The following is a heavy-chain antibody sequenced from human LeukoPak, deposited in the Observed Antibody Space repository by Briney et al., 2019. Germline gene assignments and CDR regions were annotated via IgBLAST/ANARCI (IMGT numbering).Heavy chain of an antibody. CDR3: IGSGGWPGY. CDR2: IASDGST. Sequence: GGSLRLSCAASGFAFSSYWMHWVRQAPGKGLVWVSRIASDGSTVYADSVKGRFTISRDNAKDTVYLQMNSLRVEDTAVYYCIGSGGWPGYWGQGTLVTVSS. J-gene: IGHJ4*02. CDR1: GFAFSSYW. D-gene: IGHD1-26*01. V-gene: IGHV3-74*01.